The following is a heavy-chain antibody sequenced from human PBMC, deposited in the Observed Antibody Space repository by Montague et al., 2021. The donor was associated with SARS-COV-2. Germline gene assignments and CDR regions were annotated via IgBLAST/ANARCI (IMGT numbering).Heavy chain of an antibody. D-gene: IGHD6-6*01. CDR1: GGSFSGYY. CDR2: INHSGST. J-gene: IGHJ2*01. Sequence: SETLSLTCAVYGGSFSGYYWCWICKPPGKGLEWVGEINHSGSTNHNPSPKSRVTISVDTSKNQFPLKLSSVTAADTAVYYCARGRRIAARSRDGYFDLWGRGTLVTVSS. V-gene: IGHV4-34*01. CDR3: ARGRRIAARSRDGYFDL.